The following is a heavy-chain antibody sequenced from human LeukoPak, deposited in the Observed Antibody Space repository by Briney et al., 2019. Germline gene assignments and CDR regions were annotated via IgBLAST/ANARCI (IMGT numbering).Heavy chain of an antibody. CDR3: AGGEDRNTPLDY. CDR1: GFTFSTYW. D-gene: IGHD2-15*01. CDR2: INSDGSTT. Sequence: GGSLRLSCAASGFTFSTYWMHWVRQAPGKGLVWVSHINSDGSTTNYADSVKGRFTISRDNARNTQFLQMNSLRVEDTAVYYCAGGEDRNTPLDYWGQGTLVTVSS. J-gene: IGHJ4*02. V-gene: IGHV3-74*01.